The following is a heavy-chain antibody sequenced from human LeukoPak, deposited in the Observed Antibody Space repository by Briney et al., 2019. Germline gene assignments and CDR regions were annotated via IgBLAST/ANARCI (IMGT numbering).Heavy chain of an antibody. CDR2: IYYSGST. CDR3: ARVTTVTTVVTY. D-gene: IGHD4-17*01. V-gene: IGHV4-30-4*01. CDR1: GGSISSGDYY. Sequence: SETLSLTCTVSGGSISSGDYYWSWIRQPPGKGLEWIGCIYYSGSTYYNPSLKSRVTISVDTSKNQFSLKLSSVTAADTAVYYCARVTTVTTVVTYWGQGTLVTVSS. J-gene: IGHJ4*02.